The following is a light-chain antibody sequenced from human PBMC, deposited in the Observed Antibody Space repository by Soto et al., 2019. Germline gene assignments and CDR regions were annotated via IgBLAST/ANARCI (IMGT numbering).Light chain of an antibody. J-gene: IGKJ5*01. CDR1: QSVSNN. CDR3: QQYNNWPPIT. CDR2: YAS. V-gene: IGKV3-15*01. Sequence: EIMMTQSPGTLSVSPGEIATLSCRASQSVSNNVAWYQQKPGQAPRLLIYYASTRSTGIPARFSGSASGTEFTLTISSLQSEDFALYYRQQYNNWPPITFGQGTRLEIK.